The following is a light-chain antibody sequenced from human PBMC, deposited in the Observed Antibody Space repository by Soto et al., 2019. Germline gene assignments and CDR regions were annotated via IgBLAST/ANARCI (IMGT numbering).Light chain of an antibody. Sequence: DIQMTQSPSTLSVSLGDRITITCRASEDIDTSLAWFQQGPGKAPKVLIAGASGLMNGVPSTFSGSGSGTEFALKIRGVQPDDFETCFGQHYDTFWWTFGQGTKVDI. J-gene: IGKJ1*01. CDR3: QHYDTFWWT. CDR1: EDIDTS. V-gene: IGKV1-5*01. CDR2: GAS.